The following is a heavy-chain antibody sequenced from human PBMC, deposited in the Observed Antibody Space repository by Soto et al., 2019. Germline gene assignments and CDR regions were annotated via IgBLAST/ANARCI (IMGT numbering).Heavy chain of an antibody. V-gene: IGHV3-23*01. CDR2: ISATGGGT. Sequence: GGSLRLSCAASGFKFSNYAMSWVRQAPGKGLEWVSLISATGGGTYYAHSVKGRFTISRDNSHNTLYLQVHSLTAEDTAVYYCAKDRRAGGNSAFYFDFWGQGAQVTVSS. D-gene: IGHD3-16*01. CDR3: AKDRRAGGNSAFYFDF. J-gene: IGHJ4*02. CDR1: GFKFSNYA.